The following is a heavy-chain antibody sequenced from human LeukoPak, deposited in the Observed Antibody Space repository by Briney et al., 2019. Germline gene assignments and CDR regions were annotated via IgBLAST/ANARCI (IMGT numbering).Heavy chain of an antibody. CDR3: ARDVASWGGYTFAY. Sequence: TGGSLRLSCAASGFTFSSYWMSWVRQAPGKGLEWVANIKQDGSDRYYVDSVKGRFTISRDNGKNSLYLQMNSLRIDDTAVYSCARDVASWGGYTFAYWGQGTLVTVSS. CDR2: IKQDGSDR. J-gene: IGHJ4*02. D-gene: IGHD5-12*01. CDR1: GFTFSSYW. V-gene: IGHV3-7*01.